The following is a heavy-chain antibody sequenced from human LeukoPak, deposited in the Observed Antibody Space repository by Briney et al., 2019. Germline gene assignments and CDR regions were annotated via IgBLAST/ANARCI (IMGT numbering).Heavy chain of an antibody. CDR1: GFGFSLYW. J-gene: IGHJ4*02. Sequence: GGSLRLSCAASGFGFSLYWMNWVRRAPGKGLEWVANIKQDGSEKNYVDSVKGRFTISRDNAKNSLYLQMNNLRVEDTAMYYCAGGTGFIIKDWGQGTLVTVSS. CDR2: IKQDGSEK. V-gene: IGHV3-7*03. D-gene: IGHD3-9*01. CDR3: AGGTGFIIKD.